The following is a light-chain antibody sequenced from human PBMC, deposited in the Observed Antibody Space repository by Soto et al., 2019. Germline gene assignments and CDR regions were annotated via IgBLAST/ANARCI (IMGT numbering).Light chain of an antibody. CDR3: QQRSNWPIT. CDR2: DAS. V-gene: IGKV3-11*01. J-gene: IGKJ5*01. CDR1: QSLDSS. Sequence: ESVLAQSPATLSLSPGERATLSCRASQSLDSSLAWFQQKPGQAPRLLIYDASNRATGIPAGFSGSGSGTDFTLTISSLEPEDFAVYYCQQRSNWPITFGQGTRLEIK.